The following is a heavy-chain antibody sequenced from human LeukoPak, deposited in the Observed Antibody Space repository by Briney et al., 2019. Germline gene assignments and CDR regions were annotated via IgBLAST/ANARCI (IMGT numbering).Heavy chain of an antibody. CDR2: IKQDGSEK. D-gene: IGHD2-2*01. CDR3: AGCISKNCDDAIDI. V-gene: IGHV3-7*01. J-gene: IGHJ3*02. CDR1: GFTFSSYA. Sequence: GGSLRLSCAASGFTFSSYAMSWVRPAPGKGLEWVANIKQDGSEKFYVDSVKGRFTISRDNAENSLYLQINSLRAEDTAVYYCAGCISKNCDDAIDIWGHGTMVSVSS.